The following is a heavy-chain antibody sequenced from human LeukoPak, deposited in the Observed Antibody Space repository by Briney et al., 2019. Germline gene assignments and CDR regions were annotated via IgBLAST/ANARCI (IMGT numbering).Heavy chain of an antibody. Sequence: RAGGSLRLSCAASGFTFDDYAMHWVRHAPGKGLEWVSGISWNSGSIGYADSVKGRFTISRDNAKNSLYLQMNSLRVEDTALYYCAKDMSSPYYYDSSGYWDYWGQGTLVTVSS. D-gene: IGHD3-22*01. CDR1: GFTFDDYA. CDR2: ISWNSGSI. J-gene: IGHJ4*02. CDR3: AKDMSSPYYYDSSGYWDY. V-gene: IGHV3-9*01.